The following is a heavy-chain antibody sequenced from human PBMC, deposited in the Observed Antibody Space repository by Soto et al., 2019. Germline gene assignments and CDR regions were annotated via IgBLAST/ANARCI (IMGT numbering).Heavy chain of an antibody. CDR3: ARDLSRWLGNYYGMDV. Sequence: GASVKASCKASGYTFTGYYMYWVQQAPGQGLEWMGWINPNSGGTNYAQKFQGWVTMTRDTSISTAYMELSRLGSDDTAVYYCARDLSRWLGNYYGMDVWGQGTTVTVSS. J-gene: IGHJ6*02. CDR1: GYTFTGYY. V-gene: IGHV1-2*04. CDR2: INPNSGGT. D-gene: IGHD3-9*01.